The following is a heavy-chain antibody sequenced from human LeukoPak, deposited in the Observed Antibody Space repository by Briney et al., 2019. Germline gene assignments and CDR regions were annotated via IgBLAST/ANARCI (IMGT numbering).Heavy chain of an antibody. Sequence: GGSLRLSCAASGFSVSSNYMSWVRQAPGKGLEWVSVIYSGGSTYYADSVKGRFTTSRDNSKNTLYLQMNSLRAEDTAVYYCAREASDDSSGPCYFDYWGQGTLVTVSS. V-gene: IGHV3-66*01. CDR2: IYSGGST. J-gene: IGHJ4*02. CDR3: AREASDDSSGPCYFDY. D-gene: IGHD3-22*01. CDR1: GFSVSSNY.